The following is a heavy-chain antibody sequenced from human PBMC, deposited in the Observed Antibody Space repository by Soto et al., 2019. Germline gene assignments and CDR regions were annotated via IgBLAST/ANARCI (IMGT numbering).Heavy chain of an antibody. CDR1: GYTVTGYY. CDR2: INPNSGDT. V-gene: IGHV1-2*04. CDR3: ARADCSGGSCYASNYYYYGMDV. J-gene: IGHJ6*02. Sequence: ASVKVSCKASGYTVTGYYIHWVRQAPGQGLEWMGWINPNSGDTNYAQKFQGWVTMTRDTSISTAYMELSRLRSDDTAVYYCARADCSGGSCYASNYYYYGMDVWGQGTTVTVSS. D-gene: IGHD2-15*01.